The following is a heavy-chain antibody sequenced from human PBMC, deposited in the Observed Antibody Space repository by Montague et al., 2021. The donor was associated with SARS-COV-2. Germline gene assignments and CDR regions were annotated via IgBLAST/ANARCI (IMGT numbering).Heavy chain of an antibody. CDR1: GGSISGSSDY. J-gene: IGHJ4*02. V-gene: IGHV4-39*01. CDR2: IYYSGST. D-gene: IGHD5-18*01. CDR3: ARREYSYGWGD. Sequence: SETLSLTCTVTGGSISGSSDYWSWIRQSPGKGLEWIASIYYSGSTYYSPSLKSRLTISVDTSKNQFSLKLNSVTAADTALYYCARREYSYGWGDWGQGTLVTVSS.